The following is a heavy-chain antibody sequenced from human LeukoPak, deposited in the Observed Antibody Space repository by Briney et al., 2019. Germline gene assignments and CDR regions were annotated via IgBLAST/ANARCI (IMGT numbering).Heavy chain of an antibody. CDR1: GHTFTKYY. CDR2: IHPGSGDT. D-gene: IGHD3-10*01. CDR3: ASYASGYNWMKA. J-gene: IGHJ5*02. Sequence: GASVKVSCKASGHTFTKYYMHWVRQAPGQGLGWMGWIHPGSGDTNYAQKFQGRVTVTRDTSITTAYMELTSLGSDDTAVYYCASYASGYNWMKAWGQGTLVTVSS. V-gene: IGHV1-2*02.